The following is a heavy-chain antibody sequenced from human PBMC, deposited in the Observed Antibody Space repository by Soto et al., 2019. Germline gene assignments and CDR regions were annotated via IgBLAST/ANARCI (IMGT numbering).Heavy chain of an antibody. Sequence: GESLKISCKGSGYSFTSYWISWVRQMPGKGLEWMGRIDPSDSYTNYSPSFQGHVTISADKSISTAYLQWSSLKASDTAMYYCARQRITMVRGVIYYYYYGMDVWRQGTTVPVSS. CDR3: ARQRITMVRGVIYYYYYGMDV. J-gene: IGHJ6*02. CDR2: IDPSDSYT. CDR1: GYSFTSYW. V-gene: IGHV5-10-1*01. D-gene: IGHD3-10*01.